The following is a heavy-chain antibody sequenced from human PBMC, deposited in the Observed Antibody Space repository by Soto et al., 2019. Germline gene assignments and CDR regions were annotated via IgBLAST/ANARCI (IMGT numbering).Heavy chain of an antibody. CDR1: GYTFTSYD. CDR2: MNPNSGNT. D-gene: IGHD6-13*01. V-gene: IGHV1-8*01. CDR3: ARGLGGWSRSSYQIRGYSYYGMDV. Sequence: ASVKVSCKASGYTFTSYDINWVRQATGQGLEWMGWMNPNSGNTSYAEKLQGRVTMTRNTSISTAYMELSSLRSEDTAVYYCARGLGGWSRSSYQIRGYSYYGMDVWGQGTTVTV. J-gene: IGHJ6*02.